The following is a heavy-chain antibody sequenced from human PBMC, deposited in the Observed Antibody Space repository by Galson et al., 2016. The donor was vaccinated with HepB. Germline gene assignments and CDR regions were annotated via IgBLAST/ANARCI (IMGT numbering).Heavy chain of an antibody. D-gene: IGHD5-12*01. J-gene: IGHJ6*02. CDR3: AAYSGYDFDYYYGMDV. CDR2: INPSGGST. Sequence: SVKVSCKASGYTFTSYYMHWVRQAPGQGLEWMGVINPSGGSTSYAQKFQGRVTLTRDTSTSTVYMELSSLRSEDTAVYYCAAYSGYDFDYYYGMDVWGQGTTVTVSS. V-gene: IGHV1-46*01. CDR1: GYTFTSYY.